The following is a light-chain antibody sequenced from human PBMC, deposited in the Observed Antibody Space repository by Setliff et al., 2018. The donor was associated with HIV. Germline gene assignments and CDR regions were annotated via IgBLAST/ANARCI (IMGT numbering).Light chain of an antibody. J-gene: IGLJ2*01. CDR3: SSYGSGDTLL. CDR2: DVT. V-gene: IGLV2-14*03. Sequence: QSALTQPASVSGSPGQSITISCTGSSSDVGGYDYVSWYQQHPDKAPKLMIFDVTSRPSGVSNRFSGSKSGNTASLTISGLQAEDEAHYYCSSYGSGDTLLFGAGTKVTVL. CDR1: SSDVGGYDY.